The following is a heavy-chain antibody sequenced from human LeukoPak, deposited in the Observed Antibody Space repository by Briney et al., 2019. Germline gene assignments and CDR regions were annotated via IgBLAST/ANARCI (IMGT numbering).Heavy chain of an antibody. CDR2: ISSSSTYI. CDR3: ARGGDYTTRPFDY. J-gene: IGHJ4*02. Sequence: GGSLRLSCAASGFTFSSYAMHWVRQAPGKGLEWVSSISSSSTYIYYADSVKGRFTISRDNAKTSLYLQMNSLRAEDTAVYSCARGGDYTTRPFDYWGQGTLVTVSS. V-gene: IGHV3-21*01. CDR1: GFTFSSYA. D-gene: IGHD4-17*01.